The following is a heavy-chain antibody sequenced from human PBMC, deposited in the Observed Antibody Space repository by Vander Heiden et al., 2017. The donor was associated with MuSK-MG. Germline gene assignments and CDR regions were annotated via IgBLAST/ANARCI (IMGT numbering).Heavy chain of an antibody. CDR2: IIPIFGTA. V-gene: IGHV1-69*01. Sequence: QVQLLQSGAEVTKPGSSVKVSCKASGGTFSSYAIGWVRQAPGQGLEWMGGIIPIFGTANYAQKFQGRVTITADESTSTAYMELSSLRSEDTAVYYCARTYYYGSGSYATYNWFDPWGQGTLVTVSS. D-gene: IGHD3-10*01. J-gene: IGHJ5*02. CDR1: GGTFSSYA. CDR3: ARTYYYGSGSYATYNWFDP.